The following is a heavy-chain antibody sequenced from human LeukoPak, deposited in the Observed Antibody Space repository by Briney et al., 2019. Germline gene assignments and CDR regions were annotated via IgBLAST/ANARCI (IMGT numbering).Heavy chain of an antibody. D-gene: IGHD1-26*01. J-gene: IGHJ4*02. Sequence: GGSLRLSCAACGFTFSSYSMNWVRQAPGKGLGWVSYISSSSSTIYYADSVKGRFTISRDNAKNSLYLQMISLRAEDTAVYYCARGLVGAVDYWGQGTLVTVSS. CDR3: ARGLVGAVDY. V-gene: IGHV3-48*04. CDR1: GFTFSSYS. CDR2: ISSSSSTI.